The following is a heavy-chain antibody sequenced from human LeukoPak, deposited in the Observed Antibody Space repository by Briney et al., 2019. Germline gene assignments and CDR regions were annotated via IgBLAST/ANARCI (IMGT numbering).Heavy chain of an antibody. CDR1: GFTFRSYG. CDR2: ISYDGSNK. CDR3: AKDAVAGFHYFEY. Sequence: GRSLRLSCAASGFTFRSYGMRWVRQAPGKGLEWVAVISYDGSNKYYADSVKGRFTISRDNSKNTLYLQMNSLRAEDTAVYYCAKDAVAGFHYFEYWGQGTLVTDSS. J-gene: IGHJ4*02. D-gene: IGHD6-19*01. V-gene: IGHV3-30*18.